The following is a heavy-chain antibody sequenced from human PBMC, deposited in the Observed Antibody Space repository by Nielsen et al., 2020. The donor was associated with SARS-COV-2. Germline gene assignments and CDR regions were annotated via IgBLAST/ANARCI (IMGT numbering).Heavy chain of an antibody. D-gene: IGHD5-24*01. J-gene: IGHJ6*02. CDR3: VREGDGYHSYYYGLDV. CDR1: GFTLSNYN. V-gene: IGHV3-74*01. Sequence: GGSLRLSCAASGFTLSNYNMHWVRQGPGKGLVWVSRINREGSVTNYADSVKGRFTISRDNGGNTLYLQVNSLRAEDTAVYYCVREGDGYHSYYYGLDVWGRGTTVTVSS. CDR2: INREGSVT.